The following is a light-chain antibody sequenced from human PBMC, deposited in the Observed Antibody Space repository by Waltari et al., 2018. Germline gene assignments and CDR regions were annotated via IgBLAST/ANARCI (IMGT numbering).Light chain of an antibody. J-gene: IGKJ4*01. V-gene: IGKV1D-12*01. Sequence: DIQMTQSPSSVSASVGDTVTISFRASQGISIWLAWYQQRPGRAPKLLIYGASSLQSRVPSRFSGSGSGTDFTLTITSLQPEDFATYYCQPAYSFPFTFGGGTRVEL. CDR2: GAS. CDR3: QPAYSFPFT. CDR1: QGISIW.